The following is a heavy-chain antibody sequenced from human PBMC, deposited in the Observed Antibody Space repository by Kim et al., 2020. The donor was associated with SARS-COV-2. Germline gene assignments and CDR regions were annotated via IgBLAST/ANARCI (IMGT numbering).Heavy chain of an antibody. CDR3: ARHHYYGSGSLYYYYYGMDV. CDR2: IIPIFGTA. D-gene: IGHD3-10*01. CDR1: GGTFSSYA. V-gene: IGHV1-69*06. Sequence: SVKVSCKASGGTFSSYAISWVRQAPGQGLEWMGGIIPIFGTANYAQKFQGRVTITADKSTSTAYMELSSLRSEDTAVYYCARHHYYGSGSLYYYYYGMDVWGQGTTVTVSS. J-gene: IGHJ6*02.